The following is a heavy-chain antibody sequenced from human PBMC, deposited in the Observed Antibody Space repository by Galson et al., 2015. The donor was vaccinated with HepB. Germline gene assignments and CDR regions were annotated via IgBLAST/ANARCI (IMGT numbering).Heavy chain of an antibody. Sequence: SVKVSCKASGYTFTSYGITWVRQAPGQDLERMGWINTYNGEPHYAQKFQDRVTMTADTSTGTGYMELRSLRSDDTAVYYCARRTTVTHYWYFDLWGRGTLVIVSS. D-gene: IGHD4-17*01. J-gene: IGHJ2*01. CDR2: INTYNGEP. V-gene: IGHV1-18*01. CDR3: ARRTTVTHYWYFDL. CDR1: GYTFTSYG.